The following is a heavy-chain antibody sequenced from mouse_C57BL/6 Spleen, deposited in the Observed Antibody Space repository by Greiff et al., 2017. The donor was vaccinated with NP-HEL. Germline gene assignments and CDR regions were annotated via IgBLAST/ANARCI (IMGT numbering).Heavy chain of an antibody. V-gene: IGHV6-6*01. CDR3: TGGSSYDYFDY. Sequence: EVQRVESGGGLVQPGGSMKLSCAASGFTFSDAWMDWVRQSPEKGLEWVAEIRNKANNHATYYAESVKGRFTISRDDSKSSVYLQMNSLRAEDTGIYYCTGGSSYDYFDYWGQGTTLTVSS. J-gene: IGHJ2*01. CDR1: GFTFSDAW. D-gene: IGHD1-1*01. CDR2: IRNKANNHAT.